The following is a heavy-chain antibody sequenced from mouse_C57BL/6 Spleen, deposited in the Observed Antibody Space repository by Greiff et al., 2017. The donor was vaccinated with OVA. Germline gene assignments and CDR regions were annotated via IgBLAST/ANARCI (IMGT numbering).Heavy chain of an antibody. CDR2: ISSGSSTI. CDR3: ARGGLNWDSFDY. CDR1: GFTFSDYG. Sequence: EVKLVESGGGLVKPGGSLKLSCAASGFTFSDYGMHWVRQAPEKGLEWVAYISSGSSTIYYADTVKGRFTISRDNAKNTLFLQMTSLRSEDTAMYYCARGGLNWDSFDYWGQGTTLTVSS. D-gene: IGHD4-1*01. V-gene: IGHV5-17*01. J-gene: IGHJ2*01.